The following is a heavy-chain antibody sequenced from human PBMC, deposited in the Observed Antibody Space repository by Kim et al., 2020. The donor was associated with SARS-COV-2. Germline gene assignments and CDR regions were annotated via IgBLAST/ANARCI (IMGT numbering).Heavy chain of an antibody. D-gene: IGHD6-13*01. V-gene: IGHV1-69*13. CDR1: GGTFSSYA. Sequence: SVKVSCKASGGTFSSYAISWVRQAPGQGLEWMGGIIPIFGTANYAQKFQGRVTITADESTSTAYMELSSLRSEDTAVYYCARARWGAAAGSLWNNWFDPWGQGTLVTVSS. CDR2: IIPIFGTA. CDR3: ARARWGAAAGSLWNNWFDP. J-gene: IGHJ5*02.